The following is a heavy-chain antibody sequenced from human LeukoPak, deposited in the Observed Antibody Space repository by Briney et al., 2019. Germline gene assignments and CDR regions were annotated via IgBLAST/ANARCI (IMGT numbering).Heavy chain of an antibody. D-gene: IGHD3-10*01. CDR2: INPRGGST. J-gene: IGHJ4*02. V-gene: IGHV1-46*01. CDR3: ARAIRRGELERY. Sequence: GASVKVSCKASGYTFTSHFMHWVRQAPGQGPEWMGIINPRGGSTSYTQKFQGRVTMTRDTSVGTAYMELSSLRSEDTAVYYCARAIRRGELERYWGQGTLVTVSS. CDR1: GYTFTSHF.